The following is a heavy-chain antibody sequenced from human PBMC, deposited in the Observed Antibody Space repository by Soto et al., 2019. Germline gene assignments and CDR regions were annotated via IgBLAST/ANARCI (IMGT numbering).Heavy chain of an antibody. V-gene: IGHV3-23*01. CDR2: ITGSGRST. CDR3: ANYYGDYAGGEFFQH. D-gene: IGHD4-17*01. Sequence: PGGSLRLSCAFSGFIFSSYAMNWVRQAQGRGLEWVSAITGSGRSTYYADSVKGRFTISRDNSKNTLYLQMNSLRAEDTAIYYCANYYGDYAGGEFFQHWGQGTLVTVSS. CDR1: GFIFSSYA. J-gene: IGHJ1*01.